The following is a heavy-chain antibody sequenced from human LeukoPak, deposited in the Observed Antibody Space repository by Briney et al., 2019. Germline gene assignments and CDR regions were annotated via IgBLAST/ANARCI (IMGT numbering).Heavy chain of an antibody. CDR3: ARALGITMVRGVIGY. D-gene: IGHD3-10*01. CDR1: GYTFTNYD. CDR2: INPNSGGT. Sequence: EASVKVSCKASGYTFTNYDINWVRQAPGQGLEWMGWINPNSGGTNYAQKFQGRVTMTRDTSISTAYMELSRLRSDDTAVYYCARALGITMVRGVIGYWGQGTLVTVSS. V-gene: IGHV1-2*02. J-gene: IGHJ4*02.